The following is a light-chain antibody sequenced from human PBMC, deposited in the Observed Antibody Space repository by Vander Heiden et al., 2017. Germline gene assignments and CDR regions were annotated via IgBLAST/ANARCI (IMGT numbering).Light chain of an antibody. J-gene: IGLJ3*02. Sequence: QLVLTQSPSATAPLGSSVKLTCTLSSGHSSFALAWQQQQPEKGPRYLMNLNSDGSHSKGDGIPDRFSDSSSGAGRCLTISHLQSEDEADYYCQTWGTGIHGVFGGGTKLTVL. CDR3: QTWGTGIHGV. V-gene: IGLV4-69*01. CDR2: LNSDGSH. CDR1: SGHSSFA.